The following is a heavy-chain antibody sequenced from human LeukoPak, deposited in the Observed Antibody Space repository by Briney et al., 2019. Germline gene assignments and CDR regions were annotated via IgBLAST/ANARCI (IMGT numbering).Heavy chain of an antibody. J-gene: IGHJ4*02. D-gene: IGHD3-10*01. CDR1: GGSVSSGSYY. Sequence: SETLSLTCTVSGGSVSSGSYYWSWIRQPPGKGLEWIGYIYYSGSTNYNPSLKSRVTISVDTSKNQFSLKLSSVTAADTAVYYCARTATFYGLGTNFDYWGQGTLVTVSS. V-gene: IGHV4-61*01. CDR3: ARTATFYGLGTNFDY. CDR2: IYYSGST.